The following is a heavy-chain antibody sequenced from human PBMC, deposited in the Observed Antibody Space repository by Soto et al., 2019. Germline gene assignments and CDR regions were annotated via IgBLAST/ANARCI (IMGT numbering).Heavy chain of an antibody. D-gene: IGHD3-22*01. CDR2: IIPIFGTA. CDR1: GGTFGSYA. J-gene: IGHJ4*02. Sequence: SVKVSCKASGGTFGSYAISWVRQAPGQGLEWMGGIIPIFGTANYAENFQGRVTITADKSTSTAYMERSSLRSEDTAVYYCARPGTPSYYYDSSGYSDCGQGTLVTVSS. V-gene: IGHV1-69*06. CDR3: ARPGTPSYYYDSSGYSD.